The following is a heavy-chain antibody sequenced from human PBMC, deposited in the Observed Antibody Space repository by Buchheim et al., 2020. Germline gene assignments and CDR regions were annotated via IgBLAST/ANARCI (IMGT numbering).Heavy chain of an antibody. Sequence: QVQLQESGPGLVKPSQTLSLTCTVSGGSDSRGAYYWSWIRQHPGKGLEWIGYIYNSEITYYNPSLKSRVTISVETSKNQFSLKLTSVTAADTAVYYCAMGGAAARLDSWGQGTL. J-gene: IGHJ4*02. D-gene: IGHD6-6*01. CDR1: GGSDSRGAYY. V-gene: IGHV4-31*03. CDR3: AMGGAAARLDS. CDR2: IYNSEIT.